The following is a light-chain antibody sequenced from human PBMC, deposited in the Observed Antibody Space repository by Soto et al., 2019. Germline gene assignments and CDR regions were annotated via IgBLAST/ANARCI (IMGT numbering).Light chain of an antibody. V-gene: IGKV1-39*01. Sequence: DIQMTQSPSSLSASVGDRVTITCRASQSISSFLNWYQQKPGKAPKLLIYAASSLQSGVPSRFSGTESGTDFTLTISSLQPEDFATYYCQQSYSYPPTFGPGTIVDIK. CDR2: AAS. CDR1: QSISSF. CDR3: QQSYSYPPT. J-gene: IGKJ3*01.